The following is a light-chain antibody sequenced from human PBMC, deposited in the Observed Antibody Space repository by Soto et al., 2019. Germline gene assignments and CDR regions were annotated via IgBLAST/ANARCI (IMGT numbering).Light chain of an antibody. CDR3: QQYDNLPLT. V-gene: IGKV1-33*01. CDR1: QDISNY. J-gene: IGKJ4*01. Sequence: DIQMTQSPSSLSASVGDRVTITCQASQDISNYLNWYQQKPGKAPKLLIYDASNLETGVPSRFSGSGSGTDFTFTISSLQPEDIATYYCQQYDNLPLTCGGGTNVDIK. CDR2: DAS.